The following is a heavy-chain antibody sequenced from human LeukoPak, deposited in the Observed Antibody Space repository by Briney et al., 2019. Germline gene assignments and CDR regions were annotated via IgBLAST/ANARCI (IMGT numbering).Heavy chain of an antibody. CDR2: ISGSGGST. Sequence: PGGSLRLSCAASGFTFSSYVMSWVRQAPGKGLEWVSAISGSGGSTYYADSVKGRFTISRDNSKNTLYLQMNSLRAEDTAVYYCAKGSPCSTSCPEGNWFDPWGQGTLVTVSS. J-gene: IGHJ5*02. D-gene: IGHD2-2*01. CDR3: AKGSPCSTSCPEGNWFDP. CDR1: GFTFSSYV. V-gene: IGHV3-23*01.